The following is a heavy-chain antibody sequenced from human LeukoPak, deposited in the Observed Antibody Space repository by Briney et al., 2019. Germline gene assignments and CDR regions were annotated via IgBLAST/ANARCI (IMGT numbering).Heavy chain of an antibody. D-gene: IGHD3-10*01. CDR1: GGSISSSSYY. J-gene: IGHJ4*02. CDR3: ARKGFLYYYGSGSYPSVLAWSPPSFDY. V-gene: IGHV4-39*07. CDR2: IYYSGST. Sequence: SETLSLTCTVSGGSISSSSYYWGWIRQPPGKGLEWIGSIYYSGSTYYNPSLKSRVTISVDTSKNQFSLKLSSVTAADTAVYYCARKGFLYYYGSGSYPSVLAWSPPSFDYWGQGTLVTVSS.